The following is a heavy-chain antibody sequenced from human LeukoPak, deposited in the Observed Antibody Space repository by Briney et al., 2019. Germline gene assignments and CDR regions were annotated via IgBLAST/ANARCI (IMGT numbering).Heavy chain of an antibody. CDR1: GYTFTSYD. CDR2: MNPNSGNT. V-gene: IGHV1-8*01. D-gene: IGHD3-22*01. J-gene: IGHJ3*02. CDR3: ALDSSGYYSAFDI. Sequence: ASVKFSCKASGYTFTSYDINWVRQATGQGLEWMGWMNPNSGNTGYAQKFQGRVTMTRNTSISTAYMELSSLRSEDTAVYYCALDSSGYYSAFDIWGQGTMVTVSS.